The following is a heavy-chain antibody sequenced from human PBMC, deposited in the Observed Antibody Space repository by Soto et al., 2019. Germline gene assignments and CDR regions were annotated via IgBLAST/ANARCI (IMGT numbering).Heavy chain of an antibody. V-gene: IGHV4-61*01. CDR1: GGSVSSGSYY. Sequence: QVQLQESGPGLVKPSETLSINCTVSGGSVSSGSYYWSWIRQPPGKGLEWIGYIYYSGSTNYNPSLKRRVTISADTSKNQFSLKLSSVTAADTAVYYCARGVGVVTFFDYWGQGTLVTVSS. CDR3: ARGVGVVTFFDY. CDR2: IYYSGST. J-gene: IGHJ4*02. D-gene: IGHD3-3*01.